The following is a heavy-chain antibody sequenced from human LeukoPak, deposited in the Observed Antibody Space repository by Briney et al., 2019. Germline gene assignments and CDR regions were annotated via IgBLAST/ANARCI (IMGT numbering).Heavy chain of an antibody. CDR3: ARQAGVDSGYDDEDAWFDP. Sequence: PSETLSLTCNVSGGSITSSTSYWDWIRQPPGKGLEWIGSINYSGSTNYNPSLKSRVTISVDTSKNQFSLKLSSVTAADTAVYYCARQAGVDSGYDDEDAWFDPWGQGTLVTVSS. J-gene: IGHJ5*02. CDR2: INYSGST. V-gene: IGHV4-39*01. D-gene: IGHD5-12*01. CDR1: GGSITSSTSY.